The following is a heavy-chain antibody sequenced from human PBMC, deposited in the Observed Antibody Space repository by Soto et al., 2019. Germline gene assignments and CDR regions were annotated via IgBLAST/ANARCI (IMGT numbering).Heavy chain of an antibody. D-gene: IGHD1-1*01. CDR1: GFTFSSYG. CDR2: ISYDGSNK. J-gene: IGHJ6*01. V-gene: IGHV3-30*18. CDR3: AKGDRWVKYNWNDVLRQSYYYYYGMDV. Sequence: QVQLVESGGGVVQPGRSLRLSCAASGFTFSSYGMHWVRQAPGKGLEWVAVISYDGSNKYYADSVKGRFTISRDNSKNTMYLQMNSLRAEDTAVYYCAKGDRWVKYNWNDVLRQSYYYYYGMDVW.